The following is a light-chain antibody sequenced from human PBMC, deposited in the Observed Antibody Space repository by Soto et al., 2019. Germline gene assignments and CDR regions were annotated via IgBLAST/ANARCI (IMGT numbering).Light chain of an antibody. CDR3: SAWDDSLNGYV. J-gene: IGLJ1*01. V-gene: IGLV1-44*01. CDR2: SNI. CDR1: SSNVRSNS. Sequence: QSALTQPPSASGTPGQRVTISCSGSSSNVRSNSVNWYQQLPGTAPKLLIYSNIKRPSGVPDRFSGSKSDTSASLAISGLQSEDEADYYCSAWDDSLNGYVFGPGTKLTVL.